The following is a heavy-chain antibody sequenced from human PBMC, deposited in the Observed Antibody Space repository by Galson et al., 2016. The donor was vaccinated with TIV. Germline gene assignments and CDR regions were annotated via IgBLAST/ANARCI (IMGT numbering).Heavy chain of an antibody. Sequence: QSGAEVKKPGASVKVSCKASGGTLNNYVINWVRQAPGQGLEWMGRIMPILDITKYTQKFQGRVTITADKSTSTAYMELSSLRSEDTAIYYCATSLHDTTRGFDYWGQGTLVTVSS. D-gene: IGHD1-26*01. CDR1: GGTLNNYV. V-gene: IGHV1-69*04. CDR2: IMPILDIT. J-gene: IGHJ4*02. CDR3: ATSLHDTTRGFDY.